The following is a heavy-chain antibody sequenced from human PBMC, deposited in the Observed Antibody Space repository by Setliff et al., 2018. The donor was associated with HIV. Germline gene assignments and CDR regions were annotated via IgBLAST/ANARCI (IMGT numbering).Heavy chain of an antibody. D-gene: IGHD2-21*01. V-gene: IGHV3-7*01. CDR1: GFSFSYAW. Sequence: PGGSLRLSCAASGFSFSYAWMNWVRQAPGKGLEWVASIKHDGSERYYVDSVKGRFTISRDNAKNSLYLQMNSLRAEDTAVYYCASPYFVVYWGQGTLVTVSS. CDR3: ASPYFVVY. CDR2: IKHDGSER. J-gene: IGHJ4*02.